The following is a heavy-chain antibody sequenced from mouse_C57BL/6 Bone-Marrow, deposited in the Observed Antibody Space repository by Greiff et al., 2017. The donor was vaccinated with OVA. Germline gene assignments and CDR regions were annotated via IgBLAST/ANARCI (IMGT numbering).Heavy chain of an antibody. D-gene: IGHD1-1*01. CDR1: GYAFSSSW. CDR3: ARLGFYYGSSLDY. CDR2: IYPGDGDT. J-gene: IGHJ2*01. V-gene: IGHV1-82*01. Sequence: QVQLQQSGPELVKPGASVKISCKASGYAFSSSWMNWVKQRPGKGLEWIGRIYPGDGDTNYNGKFKGKATLTADKSSSTAYMQLSSLTYEDSAVYFCARLGFYYGSSLDYWGQGTTLTVSS.